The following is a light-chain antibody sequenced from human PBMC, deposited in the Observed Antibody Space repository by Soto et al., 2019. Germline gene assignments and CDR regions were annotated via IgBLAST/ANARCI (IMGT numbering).Light chain of an antibody. V-gene: IGLV2-14*01. J-gene: IGLJ3*02. CDR2: EVT. CDR1: SSDVGGFGY. CDR3: SSYTRGITWV. Sequence: QSALTQPASVSGSPGQSITISCTGTSSDVGGFGYVSWYQQPPGNAPKLIIYEVTNRPSGVSDRFSGSKSGNTASLTVSGLQPEVEADYYCSSYTRGITWVFGGGTKLTVL.